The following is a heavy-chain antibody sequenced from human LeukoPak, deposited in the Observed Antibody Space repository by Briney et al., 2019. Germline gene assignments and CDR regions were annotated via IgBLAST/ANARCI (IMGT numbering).Heavy chain of an antibody. D-gene: IGHD1-26*01. CDR3: ARDPVGGSTIFDS. J-gene: IGHJ4*02. CDR2: TYFRSKWYY. CDR1: GDSVSSDSAA. Sequence: SQTLSLTCAISGDSVSSDSAAWNWIRQSQSRGLEWLARTYFRSKWYYDYALAVKGRITINPDTSKNQFSLQLNSVTPEDTAVYFCARDPVGGSTIFDSWGQGTLVTVSS. V-gene: IGHV6-1*01.